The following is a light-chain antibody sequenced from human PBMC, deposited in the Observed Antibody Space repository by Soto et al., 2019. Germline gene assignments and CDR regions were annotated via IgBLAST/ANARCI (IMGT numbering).Light chain of an antibody. CDR3: QQFFSAVLT. Sequence: DIQLTQSPSSLSASLGDSITITCRASETISTFLNWYQVQPGKAPRLLVYGASYLQVGVPVRFRASGSGTLFTLTIDNLQREDLASYFCQQFFSAVLTFGGGT. CDR1: ETISTF. V-gene: IGKV1-39*01. J-gene: IGKJ4*01. CDR2: GAS.